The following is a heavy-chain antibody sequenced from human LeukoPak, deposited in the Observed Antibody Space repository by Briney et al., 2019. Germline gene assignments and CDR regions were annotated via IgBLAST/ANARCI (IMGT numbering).Heavy chain of an antibody. CDR3: ARAALRLGYCSGGSCYGLFDY. CDR2: IYYSGST. J-gene: IGHJ4*02. Sequence: SETLSLTCTVSGGSISSSSYYWGWIRQPPGKGLEWIGSIYYSGSTYYSPSLKSRVTISVDTSKNQFSLKLSSVTAADTAVYYCARAALRLGYCSGGSCYGLFDYWGQGTLVTVSS. V-gene: IGHV4-39*07. CDR1: GGSISSSSYY. D-gene: IGHD2-15*01.